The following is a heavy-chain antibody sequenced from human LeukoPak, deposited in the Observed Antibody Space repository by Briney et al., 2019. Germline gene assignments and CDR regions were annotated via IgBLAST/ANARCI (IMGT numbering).Heavy chain of an antibody. D-gene: IGHD3-10*01. CDR2: IKQDGSEK. V-gene: IGHV3-7*03. CDR1: GFTFSSYW. CDR3: AKDTSYYPAPFDY. Sequence: GGSLRLSCAASGFTFSSYWMSWVRQAPGKGLEWVANIKQDGSEKYYVDSVKGRFTISRDNSYSTLFLQMNSLRAEDTAVYYCAKDTSYYPAPFDYWGQGTLVTVSS. J-gene: IGHJ4*02.